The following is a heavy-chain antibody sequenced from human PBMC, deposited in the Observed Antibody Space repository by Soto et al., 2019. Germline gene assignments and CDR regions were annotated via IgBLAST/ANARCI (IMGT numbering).Heavy chain of an antibody. J-gene: IGHJ4*02. CDR1: GGSFSGYY. CDR3: ARRGYYGSGSYYTLRYYFDY. CDR2: INHSGST. D-gene: IGHD3-10*01. V-gene: IGHV4-34*01. Sequence: LSLTCAVYGGSFSGYYWSWIRQPPGKGLEWIGEINHSGSTNYNPSLKSRVTISVDTSKNQFSLKLSSVTAADTAVYYCARRGYYGSGSYYTLRYYFDYWGQGTLVTVSS.